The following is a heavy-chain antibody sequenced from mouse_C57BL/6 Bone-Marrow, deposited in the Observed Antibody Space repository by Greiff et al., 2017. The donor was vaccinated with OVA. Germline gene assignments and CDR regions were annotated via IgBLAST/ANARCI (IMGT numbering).Heavy chain of an antibody. Sequence: EVQLQESGGGLVQPGGSMKLSCVASGFTFSNYWMNWVRQSPEKGLEWVAQIRLKSDNYATHYAESVKGRFTISRDDSKSSVYLQMNNLRAEDTGIYYCTEPHGSSSLYAMDYWGQGTSVTVSS. CDR2: IRLKSDNYAT. CDR1: GFTFSNYW. CDR3: TEPHGSSSLYAMDY. V-gene: IGHV6-3*01. J-gene: IGHJ4*01. D-gene: IGHD1-1*01.